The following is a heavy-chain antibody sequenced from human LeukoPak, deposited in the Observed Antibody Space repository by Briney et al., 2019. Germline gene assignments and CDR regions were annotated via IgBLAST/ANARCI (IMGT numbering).Heavy chain of an antibody. J-gene: IGHJ4*02. D-gene: IGHD4-11*01. CDR3: AKDRLGPYSDFDY. V-gene: IGHV3-30*02. CDR1: GFTFSGYG. Sequence: GSLRLSCAASGFTFSGYGMHWIRQAPGKGLEWVTFIQYDGTNKYYADSVKGRFTISRDNFKNTLYLQMNSLRAEDTAIYYCAKDRLGPYSDFDYWGQGTLVTVSS. CDR2: IQYDGTNK.